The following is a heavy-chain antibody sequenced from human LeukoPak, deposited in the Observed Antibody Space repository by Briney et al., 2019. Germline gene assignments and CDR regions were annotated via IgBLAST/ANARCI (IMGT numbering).Heavy chain of an antibody. D-gene: IGHD4-11*01. CDR2: ISGSGGST. Sequence: GGSLRLSCAASGFTFSSYAMSWVRQAPGKGLEWVSAISGSGGSTYYADSVKGRFTISRDNSKNTLYLQVISLRAEDTAVYYCAKDRYSNYGNWFDPWGQGTLVTVFS. V-gene: IGHV3-23*01. J-gene: IGHJ5*02. CDR1: GFTFSSYA. CDR3: AKDRYSNYGNWFDP.